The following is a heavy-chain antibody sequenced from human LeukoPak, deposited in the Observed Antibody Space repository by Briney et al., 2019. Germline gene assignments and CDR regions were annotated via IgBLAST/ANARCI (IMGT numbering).Heavy chain of an antibody. CDR2: VFNSGRT. Sequence: PSETLSLTCTVSGGSISSYYGSWIRQPPGKGLEWIGYVFNSGRTNLNPSLRSRATMSVDTSKNQFSLKLSSLTAADTAVYYCAGRQHIVVVTATRGSFDMWGQGTMVTVSS. V-gene: IGHV4-59*01. CDR3: AGRQHIVVVTATRGSFDM. D-gene: IGHD2-21*02. J-gene: IGHJ3*02. CDR1: GGSISSYY.